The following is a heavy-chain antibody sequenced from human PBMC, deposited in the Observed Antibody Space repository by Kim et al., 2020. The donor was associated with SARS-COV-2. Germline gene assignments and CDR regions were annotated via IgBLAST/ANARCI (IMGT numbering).Heavy chain of an antibody. V-gene: IGHV3-72*01. CDR3: ATAPTRRHNRGFYHYGMDV. Sequence: GGSLRLSCAASGFTLNDHYMDWVRQAPGKGLEWVGRTRNEANSYTTEYAASVKGRFTISRDDSKNSLYLQMNSLKIEDTAVYYCATAPTRRHNRGFYHYGMDVCGQGATVTVSS. CDR1: GFTLNDHY. D-gene: IGHD5-12*01. CDR2: TRNEANSYTT. J-gene: IGHJ6*02.